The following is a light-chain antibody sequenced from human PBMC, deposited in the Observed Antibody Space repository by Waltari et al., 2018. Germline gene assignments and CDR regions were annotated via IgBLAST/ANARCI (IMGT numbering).Light chain of an antibody. J-gene: IGKJ2*01. CDR2: KAY. CDR3: MQGTHWPYT. Sequence: DVVLTQSPLSLPVTLGQPASISCRSSQSLVHSDGNTYLYWFQHRSGQSPRRLIYKAYNRDGGIPDRFSGSGSGADFTLKISRVEAEDVGVYYCMQGTHWPYTFGQGTKVE. V-gene: IGKV2-30*02. CDR1: QSLVHSDGNTY.